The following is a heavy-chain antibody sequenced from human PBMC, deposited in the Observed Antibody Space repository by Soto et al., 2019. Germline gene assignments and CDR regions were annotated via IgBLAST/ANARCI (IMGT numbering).Heavy chain of an antibody. CDR3: ARVTEQYSSSSRGYYYYYGMDV. CDR2: ISSSSSYI. V-gene: IGHV3-21*01. D-gene: IGHD6-6*01. CDR1: GFTFSSYS. Sequence: PGGSLRLSCAASGFTFSSYSMNWVRQAPGKGLEWVSSISSSSSYIYYADSVKGRFTISRDNAKNSLYLQMNSPRAEDTAVYYCARVTEQYSSSSRGYYYYYGMDVWGQGTTVTVSS. J-gene: IGHJ6*02.